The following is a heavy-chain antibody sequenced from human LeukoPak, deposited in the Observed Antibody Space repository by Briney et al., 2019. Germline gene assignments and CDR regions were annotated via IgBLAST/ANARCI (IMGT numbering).Heavy chain of an antibody. CDR3: ARERFCGGDCSILDY. CDR1: GFTFSSYS. J-gene: IGHJ4*02. CDR2: ISSSSSYI. V-gene: IGHV3-21*01. D-gene: IGHD2-21*01. Sequence: GGSLRLSCAAPGFTFSSYSMNWVRQAPGKGLEWVSSISSSSSYIYYADSVKGRFTISRDNAENSLYLQMNSLRAEDTAVYYCARERFCGGDCSILDYWGQGTLVTVSS.